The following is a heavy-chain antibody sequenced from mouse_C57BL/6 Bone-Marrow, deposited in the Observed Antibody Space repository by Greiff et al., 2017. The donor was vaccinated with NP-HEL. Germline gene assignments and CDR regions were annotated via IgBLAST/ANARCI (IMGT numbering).Heavy chain of an antibody. D-gene: IGHD1-1*01. CDR3: ARHGSSYVRFAY. V-gene: IGHV1-52*01. J-gene: IGHJ3*01. Sequence: VQLQQPGAELVRPGSSVKLSCKASGYTFTSYWMHWVKQRPIQGLEWIGNIDPSDSETHYIQKFKDKATLTVDKSSSTAYMQLSSLTSEDSAVYYCARHGSSYVRFAYWGQRTLVTVSA. CDR2: IDPSDSET. CDR1: GYTFTSYW.